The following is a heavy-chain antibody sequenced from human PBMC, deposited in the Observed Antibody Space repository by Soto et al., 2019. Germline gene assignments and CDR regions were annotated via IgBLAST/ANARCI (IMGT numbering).Heavy chain of an antibody. CDR2: IKSETDDETT. Sequence: GGSLSLSCAASGFGFSNAWMSWVRQAPGKGLEWVGRIKSETDDETTDYVAPVKGRFTISRDDSKNTLYLQMNSLKIEDTAEYYCTTDLNGGFDYWGRGTLVTVSS. CDR1: GFGFSNAW. CDR3: TTDLNGGFDY. D-gene: IGHD2-8*01. V-gene: IGHV3-15*01. J-gene: IGHJ4*02.